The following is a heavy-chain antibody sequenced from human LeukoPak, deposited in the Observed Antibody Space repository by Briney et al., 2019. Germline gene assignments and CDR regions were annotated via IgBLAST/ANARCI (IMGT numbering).Heavy chain of an antibody. CDR1: GFTFRIYW. CDR2: IKHNGSEK. Sequence: GGSLRLSCTASGFTFRIYWMNWVRQAPGKGLEWVANIKHNGSEKFYVDSVEGRFTISRDNTQNSLYLRMNSLRAEDTAVYFCVRGLYCNNGLCYLDAFDIWGQGTMVSVSS. D-gene: IGHD2-8*01. J-gene: IGHJ3*02. V-gene: IGHV3-7*01. CDR3: VRGLYCNNGLCYLDAFDI.